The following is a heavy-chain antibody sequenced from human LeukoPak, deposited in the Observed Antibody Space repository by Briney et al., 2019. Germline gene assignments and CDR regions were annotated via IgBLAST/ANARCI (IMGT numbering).Heavy chain of an antibody. V-gene: IGHV3-9*01. D-gene: IGHD3-22*01. CDR1: GFTFDDYA. CDR2: ISWNSGSI. CDR3: AKDIASTYYYDSSGFY. J-gene: IGHJ4*02. Sequence: GGSLRLSCAASGFTFDDYAMHWVRQAPGKGLEWVSGISWNSGSIGYADSVKGRFTISRDNAKDSLYLQKNSLRAEDTALYYCAKDIASTYYYDSSGFYWGQGTLVTVSS.